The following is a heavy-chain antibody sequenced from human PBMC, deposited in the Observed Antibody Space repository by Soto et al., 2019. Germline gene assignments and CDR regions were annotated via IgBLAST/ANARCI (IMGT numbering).Heavy chain of an antibody. Sequence: SQTLSLTCVISGDSVSSNSAAWNWIRQSPSRGLEWLGRTYYRSKWYNDYAVSVKSRITINPDTSKNQFSLQLNSVTPEDTAVYYCARDGLVVVPAAMGRYYMDVWGKGTTVTVSS. CDR1: GDSVSSNSAA. V-gene: IGHV6-1*01. CDR2: TYYRSKWYN. CDR3: ARDGLVVVPAAMGRYYMDV. D-gene: IGHD2-2*01. J-gene: IGHJ6*03.